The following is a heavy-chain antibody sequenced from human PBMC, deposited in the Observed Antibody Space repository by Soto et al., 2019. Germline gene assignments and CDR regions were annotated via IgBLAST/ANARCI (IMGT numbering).Heavy chain of an antibody. Sequence: ASVKVSCKASGYTFTSYSISWVRQAPGQGLEWMGWISAYNGNTNYAQKLQGRVTMTTDTSTSTAYMELRSLRSDDTAVYYCARVDYDFWSEATPEFDYWGQGTLVTVSS. CDR2: ISAYNGNT. CDR3: ARVDYDFWSEATPEFDY. D-gene: IGHD3-3*01. CDR1: GYTFTSYS. V-gene: IGHV1-18*01. J-gene: IGHJ4*02.